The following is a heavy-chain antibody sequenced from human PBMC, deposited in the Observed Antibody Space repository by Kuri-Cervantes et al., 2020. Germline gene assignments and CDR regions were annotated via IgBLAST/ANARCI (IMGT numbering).Heavy chain of an antibody. V-gene: IGHV4-61*01. J-gene: IGHJ5*02. D-gene: IGHD3-16*01. CDR2: IYYSGST. Sequence: GSLRLSYTVSGCSVSSGSYYWSWIRQPPGKGLEWIGYIYYSGSTNYNPSLKSRVTISVETSKNQFSLKLSSVTAADTAVYYCAVGAGHNWFDPWGQGTLVTVSS. CDR3: AVGAGHNWFDP. CDR1: GCSVSSGSYY.